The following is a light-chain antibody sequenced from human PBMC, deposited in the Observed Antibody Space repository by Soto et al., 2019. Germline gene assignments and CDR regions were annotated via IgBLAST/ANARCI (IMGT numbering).Light chain of an antibody. V-gene: IGKV1-9*01. J-gene: IGKJ5*01. CDR1: QGISSN. Sequence: DIQLTQSPSFLSASVGDRVTITCRASQGISSNLAWYQQKPGQAPKLLIYAASTLQSGVPSRFRGSGSGTEFTLTISSLQPVYFATYYCQQFKSYPITVGQGTRLEIK. CDR2: AAS. CDR3: QQFKSYPIT.